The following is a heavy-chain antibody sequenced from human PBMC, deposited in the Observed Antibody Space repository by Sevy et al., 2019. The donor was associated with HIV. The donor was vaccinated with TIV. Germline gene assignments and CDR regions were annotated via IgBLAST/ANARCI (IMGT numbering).Heavy chain of an antibody. CDR2: ISGSGGST. V-gene: IGHV3-23*01. Sequence: GGCLRLSCAASGFTFSSYAMSWVRQAPGKGLEWVSAISGSGGSTYYADSVKGRFTISRDNSKNTLYLQMNSLRAEDTAVYYCAKSGGYTKGAFDIWGQGTMVTVSS. D-gene: IGHD5-12*01. CDR1: GFTFSSYA. J-gene: IGHJ3*02. CDR3: AKSGGYTKGAFDI.